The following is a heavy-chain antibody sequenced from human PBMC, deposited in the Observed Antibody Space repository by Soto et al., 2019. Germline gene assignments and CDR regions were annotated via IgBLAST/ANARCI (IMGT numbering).Heavy chain of an antibody. V-gene: IGHV4-59*01. J-gene: IGHJ6*03. CDR3: ARVGSDTAMVTDYYYYMDV. CDR1: GGSISSYY. Sequence: QVQLQESGPGLVKPSETLSLTCTVSGGSISSYYWSWIRQPPGKGLEWIGYIYYSGSTNYNPSLTSRVTISVDTSKNQFSLKLSSVTAADTAVYYCARVGSDTAMVTDYYYYMDVWGKGTTVTVSS. D-gene: IGHD5-18*01. CDR2: IYYSGST.